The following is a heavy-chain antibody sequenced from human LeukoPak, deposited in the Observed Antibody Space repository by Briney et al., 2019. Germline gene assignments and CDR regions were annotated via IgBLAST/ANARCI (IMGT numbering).Heavy chain of an antibody. CDR2: ISSSGSTI. CDR3: ARAYSVKYGLGYYYMDV. V-gene: IGHV3-48*03. D-gene: IGHD1-26*01. Sequence: GGSLRLSCAASGFTFSSYEMNWVRQAPGKGLEWVSYISSSGSTIYYADSVKGRFTISRDNAKNSLYLQMNSLRAEDMAVYYCARAYSVKYGLGYYYMDVWAKGTTVTISS. J-gene: IGHJ6*03. CDR1: GFTFSSYE.